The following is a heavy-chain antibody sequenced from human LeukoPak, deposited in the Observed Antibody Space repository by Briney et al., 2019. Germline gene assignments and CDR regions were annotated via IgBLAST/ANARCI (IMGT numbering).Heavy chain of an antibody. Sequence: GASVKVSCKASGGTFSSYAISWVRQAPGQGLEWMGRIIPILGIANYAQKFQGRVTITADKSTSTAYMELSSLRSEDTAVYYCARARLQKDIVVVVAATPYYFDYWSQGTLVTVSS. D-gene: IGHD2-15*01. CDR2: IIPILGIA. CDR3: ARARLQKDIVVVVAATPYYFDY. CDR1: GGTFSSYA. J-gene: IGHJ4*02. V-gene: IGHV1-69*04.